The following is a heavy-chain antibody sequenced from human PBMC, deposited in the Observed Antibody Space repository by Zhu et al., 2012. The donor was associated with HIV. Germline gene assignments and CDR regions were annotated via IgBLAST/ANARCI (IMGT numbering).Heavy chain of an antibody. Sequence: QVQLQESGPGLVKPSETLSLTCTVSGGSISSYYWSWIRQPPGKELEWIGYIYYSGSTNYNPSLKSRVTISVDTSKNQFSLKLSSVTAADTAVYYCAREPEDGYNYWYFDLWGRGTLVTVSS. CDR2: IYYSGST. CDR1: GGSISSYY. CDR3: AREPEDGYNYWYFDL. V-gene: IGHV4-59*01. D-gene: IGHD5-24*01. J-gene: IGHJ2*01.